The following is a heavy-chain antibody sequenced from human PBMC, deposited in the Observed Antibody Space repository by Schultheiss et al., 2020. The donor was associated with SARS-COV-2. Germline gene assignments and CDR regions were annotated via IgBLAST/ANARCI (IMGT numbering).Heavy chain of an antibody. Sequence: SETLSLTCNVSGGSISGSNYYWGWIRQPPGQGLEWIGSVSYSGRTYQNPSLKGRVTTSIDTSKNQFSLKLSSVTAADTAVYYCARLHGDYFDRNWFDPWGQGILVTVSS. J-gene: IGHJ5*02. CDR3: ARLHGDYFDRNWFDP. V-gene: IGHV4-39*01. CDR1: GGSISGSNYY. D-gene: IGHD4-17*01. CDR2: VSYSGRT.